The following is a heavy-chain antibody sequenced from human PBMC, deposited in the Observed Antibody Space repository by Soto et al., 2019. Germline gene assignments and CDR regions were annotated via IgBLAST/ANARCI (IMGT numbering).Heavy chain of an antibody. J-gene: IGHJ1*01. V-gene: IGHV3-23*01. CDR3: ATEFGSWYYFRQ. CDR1: GFTFTTYA. Sequence: EVQLLESGGGLVQPGGSLRLSCAASGFTFTTYAMSWVRQAPGKGLEWVSAISDSGDSTHFADSVKGRFTISRDNSKNTLYLQMNSLRVEDTALYYCATEFGSWYYFRQWGQGTLVTVSS. CDR2: ISDSGDST. D-gene: IGHD6-13*01.